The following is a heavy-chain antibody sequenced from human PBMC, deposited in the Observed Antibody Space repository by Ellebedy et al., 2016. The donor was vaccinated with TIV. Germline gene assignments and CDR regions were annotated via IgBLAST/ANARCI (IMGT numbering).Heavy chain of an antibody. J-gene: IGHJ3*02. CDR2: IYYSGST. CDR1: GGSISSGGYY. V-gene: IGHV4-31*03. D-gene: IGHD5-24*01. Sequence: SETLSLTXTVSGGSISSGGYYWSWIRQHPGKGLEWIGYIYYSGSTYYNPSLKSRVTISVDTSKNQFSLKLSSVTAADTAVYYCAGFMATGSVDAFDIWGQGTMVTVSS. CDR3: AGFMATGSVDAFDI.